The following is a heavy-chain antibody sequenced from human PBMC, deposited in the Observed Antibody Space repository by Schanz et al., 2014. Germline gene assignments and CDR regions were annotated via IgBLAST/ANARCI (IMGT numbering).Heavy chain of an antibody. CDR1: GFTFSDYY. J-gene: IGHJ3*01. CDR3: ARDTLWFGDINDAFDV. Sequence: VQLVESGGGLVKPGGSLRLSCAASGFTFSDYYMSWVRQAPGKGLEWVANINQDASEKYYVDSVKGRFTVSRDNAKNSLFLQMNSLRVGDTAMYYCARDTLWFGDINDAFDVWGHGTMVTVSS. D-gene: IGHD3-10*01. V-gene: IGHV3-7*01. CDR2: INQDASEK.